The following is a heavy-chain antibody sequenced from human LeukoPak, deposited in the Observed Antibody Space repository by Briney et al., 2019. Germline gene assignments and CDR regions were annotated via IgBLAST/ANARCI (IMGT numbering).Heavy chain of an antibody. CDR3: ATVLGYCSGGSCYDNYYYYMDV. D-gene: IGHD2-15*01. CDR2: IVPIFGTA. Sequence: GASVKVSCKASGYTFTNSYIHWVRQAPGQGLEWMGGIVPIFGTANYAQKFQGRVTITADKSTSTAYMELSSLRSEDTAVYYCATVLGYCSGGSCYDNYYYYMDVWGKGTTVTVSS. CDR1: GYTFTNSY. J-gene: IGHJ6*03. V-gene: IGHV1-69*06.